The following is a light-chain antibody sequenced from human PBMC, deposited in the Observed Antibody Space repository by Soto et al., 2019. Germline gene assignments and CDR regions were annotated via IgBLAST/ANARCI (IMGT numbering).Light chain of an antibody. Sequence: LNQSPGTVSLSPEERATLACRASKSVSNYLAWYQQKSGQAPRLLIYGASSRASGIPDRFSGSGSGTDFTLTFSRVEPEDFAVYYCQQYGSSLTFGLGAKVDIK. CDR3: QQYGSSLT. CDR2: GAS. J-gene: IGKJ1*01. V-gene: IGKV3-20*01. CDR1: KSVSNY.